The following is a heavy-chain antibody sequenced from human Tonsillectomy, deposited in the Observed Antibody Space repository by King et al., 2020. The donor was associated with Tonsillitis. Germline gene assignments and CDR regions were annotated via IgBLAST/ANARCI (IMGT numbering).Heavy chain of an antibody. Sequence: VQLVESGGGLVKPGGSLRLSCAASGFTFSYYSMNWVCQAPGKGLEWVSSISSSSTDIYYADSVKGRFTISRDNAKNSLYLQMNSLRAEDTSVYYCARGDYYDTSGFADYWGQGTLVTVSS. CDR3: ARGDYYDTSGFADY. CDR2: ISSSSTDI. V-gene: IGHV3-21*01. D-gene: IGHD3-22*01. CDR1: GFTFSYYS. J-gene: IGHJ4*02.